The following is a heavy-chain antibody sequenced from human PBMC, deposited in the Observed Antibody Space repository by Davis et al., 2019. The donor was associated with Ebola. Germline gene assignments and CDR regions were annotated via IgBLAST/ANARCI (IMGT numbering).Heavy chain of an antibody. CDR1: GYTFTSYG. D-gene: IGHD3-10*01. Sequence: AASVKVSCKASGYTFTSYGISWVRQAPGQGLEWMGWISAYNGNTNYAQKLQGRVTMTTDTSTSTANMGLRSLRSDDTAVYCCARGVTMVRGVIGNWFDPWGQGTLVTVSS. CDR3: ARGVTMVRGVIGNWFDP. CDR2: ISAYNGNT. V-gene: IGHV1-18*01. J-gene: IGHJ5*02.